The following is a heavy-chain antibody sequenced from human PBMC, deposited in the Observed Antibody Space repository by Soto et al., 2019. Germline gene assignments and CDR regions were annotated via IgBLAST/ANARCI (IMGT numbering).Heavy chain of an antibody. CDR2: ISYGGSNK. CDR3: AYCSGGSCYSGGYYYGMDV. CDR1: RFIFSSYA. D-gene: IGHD2-15*01. Sequence: SLRLSCAASRFIFSSYAMHWVRQAPGKGLEWVAVISYGGSNKYYADSVKGRFTISGDNSKNTLYLQMNSLRAEDTAVYYCAYCSGGSCYSGGYYYGMDVWGQGTTVTVSS. J-gene: IGHJ6*02. V-gene: IGHV3-30-3*01.